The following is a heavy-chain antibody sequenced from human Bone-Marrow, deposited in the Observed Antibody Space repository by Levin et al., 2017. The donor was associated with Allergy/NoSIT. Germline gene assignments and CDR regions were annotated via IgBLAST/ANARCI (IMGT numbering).Heavy chain of an antibody. CDR3: ATGPQWLAFDY. Sequence: GGSLRLSYAASGLTFSSYWMTWVRQAPGKGLEWVANINQDGSEKYYVDSVKGRFTISRDNAKNSLYLQMNSLRAEDTAFYYCATGPQWLAFDYWGQGTLVSVSS. J-gene: IGHJ4*02. CDR2: INQDGSEK. CDR1: GLTFSSYW. V-gene: IGHV3-7*01. D-gene: IGHD6-19*01.